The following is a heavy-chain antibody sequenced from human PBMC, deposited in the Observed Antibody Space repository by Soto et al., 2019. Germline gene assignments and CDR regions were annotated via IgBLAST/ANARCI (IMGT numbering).Heavy chain of an antibody. J-gene: IGHJ4*02. Sequence: QVQLVQSGAEVKKPGASVTVSCKASGYTFTSYYIHWVRQAPGQGLEWMGIINPRGGSTTYAQKFQGRVSMTRDSSTSTVYMELGSLRSEDTAVYYCASKHGSGSYRISVSFDYWGQGTLVTVSS. D-gene: IGHD3-10*01. CDR3: ASKHGSGSYRISVSFDY. CDR2: INPRGGST. CDR1: GYTFTSYY. V-gene: IGHV1-46*03.